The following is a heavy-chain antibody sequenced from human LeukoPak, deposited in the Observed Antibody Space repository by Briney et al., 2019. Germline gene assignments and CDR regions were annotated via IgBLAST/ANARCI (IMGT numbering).Heavy chain of an antibody. V-gene: IGHV3-23*01. D-gene: IGHD3-22*01. J-gene: IGHJ5*02. CDR1: GFTFSRYS. CDR2: ISGGGGKT. CDR3: AKDPAGYYDSGGYYLNSIDP. Sequence: GGSLRLSCAASGFTFSRYSMTWVGQVPGKGLEWVSLISGGGGKTYYADSVKGRFTISKDNSKNTLYLQMDSLRVEDTAVYYCAKDPAGYYDSGGYYLNSIDPCGQGTLVTVSS.